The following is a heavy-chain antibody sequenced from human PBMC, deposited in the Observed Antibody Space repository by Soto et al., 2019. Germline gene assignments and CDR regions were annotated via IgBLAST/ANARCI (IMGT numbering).Heavy chain of an antibody. D-gene: IGHD3-10*01. CDR3: ASSGSYYTTFDP. CDR2: IYYSGST. Sequence: TLSLTCAVYGGSFSGYYWSWIRQHPGKGLEWIGYIYYSGSTYYNPSLKSRVTISVDTSKNQFSLKLSSVTAADTAVYYCASSGSYYTTFDPWGQGTLVTVS. J-gene: IGHJ5*02. V-gene: IGHV4-31*11. CDR1: GGSFSGYY.